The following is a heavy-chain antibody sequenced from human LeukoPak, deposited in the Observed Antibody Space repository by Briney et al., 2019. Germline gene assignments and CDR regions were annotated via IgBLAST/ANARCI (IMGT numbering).Heavy chain of an antibody. Sequence: ASVKVSCKASGGTFSSYAISWVRQAPGQGLEWMGRIIPILGIANYAQKFQGRVTITADKSTSTAYMELSSLRSEDTAVYYCARDPVKGRIYYYGMDVWGQGTTVTVSS. V-gene: IGHV1-69*04. CDR3: ARDPVKGRIYYYGMDV. J-gene: IGHJ6*02. D-gene: IGHD4-17*01. CDR2: IIPILGIA. CDR1: GGTFSSYA.